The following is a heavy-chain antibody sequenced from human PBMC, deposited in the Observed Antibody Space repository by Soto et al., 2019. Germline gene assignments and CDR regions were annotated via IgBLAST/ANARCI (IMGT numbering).Heavy chain of an antibody. Sequence: VGSLRLSCAASGFTFSSYEMNWVRQAPGKGLEWVSYISSSGSTIYYADSVKGRFTISRDNAKNSLYLQMNSLRAEDTAVYYCARDRAMIVVVNFDYWGQGTLVTVSS. CDR1: GFTFSSYE. CDR3: ARDRAMIVVVNFDY. J-gene: IGHJ4*02. D-gene: IGHD3-22*01. CDR2: ISSSGSTI. V-gene: IGHV3-48*03.